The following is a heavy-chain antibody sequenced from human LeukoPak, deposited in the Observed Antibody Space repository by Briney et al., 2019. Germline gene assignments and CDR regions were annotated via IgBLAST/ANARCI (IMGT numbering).Heavy chain of an antibody. CDR3: ARGHVLASCSGGSCYSGHDY. CDR1: GYTFSNYD. J-gene: IGHJ4*02. Sequence: ASVKVSCKASGYTFSNYDINWVRQAAGQGLEWMGWMNPNSGNTGYAQKFQGRVTMTRNTSISTAYMELSSLRSGDTAVYYCARGHVLASCSGGSCYSGHDYWGQGTLVTVSS. D-gene: IGHD2-15*01. V-gene: IGHV1-8*01. CDR2: MNPNSGNT.